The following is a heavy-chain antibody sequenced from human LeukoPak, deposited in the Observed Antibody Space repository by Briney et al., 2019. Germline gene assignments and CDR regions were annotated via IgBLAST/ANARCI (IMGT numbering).Heavy chain of an antibody. CDR3: AKVRGSGSYFWSAEFHLFDH. CDR2: IRYDGSNK. V-gene: IGHV3-30*02. J-gene: IGHJ4*02. CDR1: GFTFSSYG. Sequence: GGSLRLSCAASGFTFSSYGMHWVRQAPGKGLEWVAFIRYDGSNKYYADSVKGRFTISRDNSKNTLYLQMNSLRAEDTAVYYCAKVRGSGSYFWSAEFHLFDHWGQGTLVTVSS. D-gene: IGHD3-10*01.